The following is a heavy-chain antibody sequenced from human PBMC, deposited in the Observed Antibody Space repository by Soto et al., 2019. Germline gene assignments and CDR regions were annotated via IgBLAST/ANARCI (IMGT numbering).Heavy chain of an antibody. D-gene: IGHD5-12*01. CDR1: GGSISSGGYS. J-gene: IGHJ4*02. V-gene: IGHV4-30-2*01. CDR2: IYHSGST. Sequence: QLQLQESGSGLVKPSQTLSLTCAVSGGSISSGGYSWSWIRQPPGKGLEWIGYIYHSGSTYYTPSLKSRVTISVDRSKNQFSLKLSSVTAADTAVYYCARAALNPISGYAEYYFDYWGQGTLVTVSS. CDR3: ARAALNPISGYAEYYFDY.